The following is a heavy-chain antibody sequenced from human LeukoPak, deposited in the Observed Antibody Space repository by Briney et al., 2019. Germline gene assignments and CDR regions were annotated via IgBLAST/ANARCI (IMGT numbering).Heavy chain of an antibody. CDR2: IYTDGST. J-gene: IGHJ4*02. D-gene: IGHD5-12*01. Sequence: GGSLRLSCTASGFTFGDYAMTWVRQAPGMGLEWVSAIYTDGSTYYTDSVKGRFTISRDNFKNTLFLQMNTLRAEDTAVYYCAGESGYAVGDYWGQGTLVTVSS. V-gene: IGHV3-53*01. CDR3: AGESGYAVGDY. CDR1: GFTFGDYA.